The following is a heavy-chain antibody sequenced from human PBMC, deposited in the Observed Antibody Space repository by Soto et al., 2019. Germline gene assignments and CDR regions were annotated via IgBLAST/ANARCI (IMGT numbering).Heavy chain of an antibody. CDR1: GGSISSSSYY. CDR3: ARGTLV. Sequence: SETLSLTCTVSGGSISSSSYYWGWIRQPPGKGLEWIGFVSYTGNTQYNPSLKSRVNISVDTSTKQFSLKLSSVTAADTAVYYCARGTLVWGQGTLVTVSS. V-gene: IGHV4-39*07. D-gene: IGHD2-2*01. J-gene: IGHJ4*02. CDR2: VSYTGNT.